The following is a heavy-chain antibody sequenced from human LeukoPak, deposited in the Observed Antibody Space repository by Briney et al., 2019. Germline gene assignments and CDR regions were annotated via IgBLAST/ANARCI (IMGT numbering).Heavy chain of an antibody. CDR2: ISSSSSDK. D-gene: IGHD2-15*01. Sequence: GGSLRLSCAASGFTFSHFSMKWVRQAPGKGLEWVSSISSSSSDKYYADSVKGRFTISRDNAKNSLYLQLNSLRAEDTAMYYCARVEGYCSGGSCYGMDVWGQGTTVTVSS. V-gene: IGHV3-21*01. CDR3: ARVEGYCSGGSCYGMDV. J-gene: IGHJ6*02. CDR1: GFTFSHFS.